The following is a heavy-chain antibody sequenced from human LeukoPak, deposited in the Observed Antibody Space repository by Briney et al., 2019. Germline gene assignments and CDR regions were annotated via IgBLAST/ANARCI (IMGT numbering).Heavy chain of an antibody. CDR3: AKNGDRGAYCSGGSCYPYYYYYMDV. CDR1: GFTFSSYE. Sequence: GGSLRLSCAASGFTFSSYEMNWVRQAPGKGLEWVSYISSSGSTIYYADSVKGRFTISRDNAKNTLYLQMNSLRAEDTAIYYCAKNGDRGAYCSGGSCYPYYYYYMDVWGKGTTVTISS. V-gene: IGHV3-48*03. D-gene: IGHD2-15*01. J-gene: IGHJ6*03. CDR2: ISSSGSTI.